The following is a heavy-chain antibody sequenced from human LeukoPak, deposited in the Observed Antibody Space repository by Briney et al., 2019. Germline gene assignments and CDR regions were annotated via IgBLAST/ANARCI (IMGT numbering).Heavy chain of an antibody. Sequence: SETLSLTCNVSGGXISSYYWSWIRQPPGKGLEWIGYIYYSGSTNYNPSLKSRVTISVDTSKNQFSLKLSSVAAADTAVYYCARAEEITMIPDYWGQGTLVTVSS. J-gene: IGHJ4*02. CDR1: GGXISSYY. CDR3: ARAEEITMIPDY. CDR2: IYYSGST. V-gene: IGHV4-59*01. D-gene: IGHD3-22*01.